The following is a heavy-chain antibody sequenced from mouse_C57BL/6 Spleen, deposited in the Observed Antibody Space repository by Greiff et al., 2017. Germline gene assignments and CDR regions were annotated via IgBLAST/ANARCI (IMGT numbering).Heavy chain of an antibody. J-gene: IGHJ3*01. Sequence: EVQVVESGAELVRPGASVKLSCTASGFNIKDDYMHWVKQRPEQGLEWIGWIDPENGDTEYASKFQGKATITADTSSNTAYLQLSSLTSEDTAVYYCTTVRLPPFAYWGQGTLVTVSA. D-gene: IGHD2-2*01. CDR1: GFNIKDDY. CDR2: IDPENGDT. V-gene: IGHV14-4*01. CDR3: TTVRLPPFAY.